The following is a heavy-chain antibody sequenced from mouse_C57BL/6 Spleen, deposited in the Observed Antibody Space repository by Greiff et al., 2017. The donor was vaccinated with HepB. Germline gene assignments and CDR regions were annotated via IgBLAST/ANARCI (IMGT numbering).Heavy chain of an antibody. D-gene: IGHD1-1*01. J-gene: IGHJ1*03. CDR3: ARHEAHYGEGYWYFDV. Sequence: VKLMESGAELVKPGASVKLSCKASGYTFTEYTIHWVKQRSGQGLEWIGWFYPGSGSIKYNEKFKDKATLTADKSSSTVYMELSRLTSEDSAVYFCARHEAHYGEGYWYFDVWGTGTTVTVSS. V-gene: IGHV1-62-2*01. CDR1: GYTFTEYT. CDR2: FYPGSGSI.